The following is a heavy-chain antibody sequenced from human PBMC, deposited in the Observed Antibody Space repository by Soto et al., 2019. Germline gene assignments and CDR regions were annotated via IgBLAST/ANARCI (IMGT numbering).Heavy chain of an antibody. CDR1: GFTFSSYA. CDR3: AKVGYGYDSSGYYLTPFDY. J-gene: IGHJ4*02. CDR2: ISCSGGST. V-gene: IGHV3-23*01. D-gene: IGHD3-22*01. Sequence: GGSLRLSCAASGFTFSSYAMSWVRQAPGKGLEWVSAISCSGGSTYYADSVKGRFTISRDNSKNTLYLQMNSLRAEDTAVYYCAKVGYGYDSSGYYLTPFDYWGQGTLVTVSS.